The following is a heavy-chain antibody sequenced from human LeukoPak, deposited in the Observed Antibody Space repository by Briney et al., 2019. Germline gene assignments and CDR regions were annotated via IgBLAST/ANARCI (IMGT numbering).Heavy chain of an antibody. J-gene: IGHJ4*02. Sequence: GSLILSCAASGFTFSSYAMSWVRQAPGKGLEWVSAISGSGGSTYYADSVKGRFTISRDNSKNTLYLQMNSLRAEDTAVYYCAKGDSSGYQNYFDYWGQGTLVTVSS. V-gene: IGHV3-23*01. CDR1: GFTFSSYA. D-gene: IGHD3-22*01. CDR3: AKGDSSGYQNYFDY. CDR2: ISGSGGST.